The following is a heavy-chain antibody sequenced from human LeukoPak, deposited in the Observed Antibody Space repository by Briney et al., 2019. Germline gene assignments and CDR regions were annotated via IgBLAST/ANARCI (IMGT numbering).Heavy chain of an antibody. V-gene: IGHV4-39*01. D-gene: IGHD6-13*01. CDR3: ASGIAAAGRWVWFDP. CDR2: IYYSGST. CDR1: GGSISSSSYY. J-gene: IGHJ5*02. Sequence: PSETLSLTCTVSGGSISSSSYYWGWIRQPPGKGLEWIGSIYYSGSTYYNPSLKGRVTISVDTSKNQFSLKLSSVTAADTAVYYCASGIAAAGRWVWFDPWGQGTLVTVSS.